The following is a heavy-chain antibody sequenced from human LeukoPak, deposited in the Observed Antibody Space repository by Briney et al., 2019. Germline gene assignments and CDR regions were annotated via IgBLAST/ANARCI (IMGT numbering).Heavy chain of an antibody. CDR1: GFTFSSYW. D-gene: IGHD6-19*01. J-gene: IGHJ6*03. CDR3: ARDHKRAVAGASSYYYYYYMDV. Sequence: GGSLRLSCVASGFTFSSYWMTWVRQAPGKGLEWVANIKTDGSQIYYVDSVKGRFTISRDNAKNSLYLQMNSLRAEDTAVYYCARDHKRAVAGASSYYYYYYMDVWGKGTTVTISS. CDR2: IKTDGSQI. V-gene: IGHV3-7*01.